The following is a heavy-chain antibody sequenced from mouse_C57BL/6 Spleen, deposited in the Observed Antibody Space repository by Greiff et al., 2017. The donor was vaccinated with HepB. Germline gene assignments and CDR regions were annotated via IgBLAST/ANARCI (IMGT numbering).Heavy chain of an antibody. CDR3: ARALWLRGSDYFDY. V-gene: IGHV1-7*01. CDR2: INPSSGYT. J-gene: IGHJ2*01. Sequence: QVQLKESGAELAKPGASVKLSCKASGYTFTSYWMHWVKQRPGQGLEWIGYINPSSGYTKYNQKFKDKATLTADKSSSTAYMQLSSLTYEDSAVYYCARALWLRGSDYFDYWAKAPLSQSPQ. D-gene: IGHD2-2*01. CDR1: GYTFTSYW.